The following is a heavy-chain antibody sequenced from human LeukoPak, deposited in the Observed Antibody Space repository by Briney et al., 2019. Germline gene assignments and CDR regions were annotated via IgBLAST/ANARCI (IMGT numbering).Heavy chain of an antibody. Sequence: SETLSLTCTVSGGSISSYYWSWIRQPPGKGLEWIGYIYTSGSTNYNPSLKSRVTISVDTSKNQFSLKLSSVTAADTAVYYCARGLGSDAFDIWGQGTMVTISS. J-gene: IGHJ3*02. V-gene: IGHV4-4*09. D-gene: IGHD7-27*01. CDR3: ARGLGSDAFDI. CDR2: IYTSGST. CDR1: GGSISSYY.